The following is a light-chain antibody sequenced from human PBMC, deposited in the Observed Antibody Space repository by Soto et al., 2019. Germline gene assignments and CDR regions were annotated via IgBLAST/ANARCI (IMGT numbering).Light chain of an antibody. Sequence: EIVMTQSPATLSVSPGERATLSCRASQSVSSNLAWYQQKPGQAPRLLIYGASTRVTGIPARFSGSGSGTEFTLTISSLQSEDFAVYYCQQYNNWPPTVTFGPGTKVDIK. CDR1: QSVSSN. CDR2: GAS. CDR3: QQYNNWPPTVT. J-gene: IGKJ3*01. V-gene: IGKV3-15*01.